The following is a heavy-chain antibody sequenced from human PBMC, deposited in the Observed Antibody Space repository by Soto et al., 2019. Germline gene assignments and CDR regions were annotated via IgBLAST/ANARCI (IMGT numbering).Heavy chain of an antibody. CDR1: GFTFSSYA. Sequence: PGGSLRLSCAASGFTFSSYAMSWVRQAPGKGPEWVSAMSGSGDNTYYADSVKGRFTISRDNSKNALYLQMNSLRAEDMAVYYCAKNPRPEAGTNYFDYWGQGTLVTVSS. J-gene: IGHJ4*02. CDR3: AKNPRPEAGTNYFDY. CDR2: MSGSGDNT. V-gene: IGHV3-23*01. D-gene: IGHD6-13*01.